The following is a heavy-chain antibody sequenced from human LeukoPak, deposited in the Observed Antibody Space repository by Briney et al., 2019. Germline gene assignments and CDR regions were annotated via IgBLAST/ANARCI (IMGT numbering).Heavy chain of an antibody. CDR2: IYYSGST. CDR1: GGSISSYY. V-gene: IGHV4-59*01. Sequence: SETLSLTCTVSGGSISSYYWSWIRQPPGKGLEWIGYIYYSGSTNYNPSLKSRVTISVDTSKNQFSLKLSSVTAADTAVYYCARTMDLHTYYDFWSGYYTGAFDIWGQGTMVTVSS. D-gene: IGHD3-3*01. CDR3: ARTMDLHTYYDFWSGYYTGAFDI. J-gene: IGHJ3*02.